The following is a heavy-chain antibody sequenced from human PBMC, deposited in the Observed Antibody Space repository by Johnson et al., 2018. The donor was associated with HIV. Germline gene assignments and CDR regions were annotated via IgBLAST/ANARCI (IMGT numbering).Heavy chain of an antibody. Sequence: VQLVESGGGLVKPGGSLRLSCAASGFTFSDYYMSWIRQAPGKGLEWVSVIYSGGSTYYADSVKGRFTISRDNSKNTLYLQMNSLRAEDTAVYYCARDVKVCAFDIWGQGTMVTVSS. CDR3: ARDVKVCAFDI. D-gene: IGHD3-16*01. CDR2: IYSGGST. CDR1: GFTFSDYY. V-gene: IGHV3-66*01. J-gene: IGHJ3*02.